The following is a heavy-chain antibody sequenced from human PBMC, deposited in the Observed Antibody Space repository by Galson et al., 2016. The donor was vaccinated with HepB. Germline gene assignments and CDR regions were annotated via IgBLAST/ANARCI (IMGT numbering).Heavy chain of an antibody. CDR1: GFTFSRYD. V-gene: IGHV3-33*01. D-gene: IGHD1-1*01. Sequence: SLRLSCAASGFTFSRYDMNWVRQAPGKGLEWVAGISYDGSNKYYADSVKGRFTISRDNSKNTLYMQMNSLRAEDTAVYYCAGETGPYKGWGLPPRVWGQGTLVTVSS. CDR2: ISYDGSNK. CDR3: AGETGPYKGWGLPPRV. J-gene: IGHJ4*02.